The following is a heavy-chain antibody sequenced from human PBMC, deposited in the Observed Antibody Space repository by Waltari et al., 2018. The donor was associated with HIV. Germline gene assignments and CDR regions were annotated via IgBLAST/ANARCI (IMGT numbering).Heavy chain of an antibody. V-gene: IGHV5-51*03. J-gene: IGHJ4*02. D-gene: IGHD3-22*01. CDR3: AGLTPPNNYEDS. CDR2: IYPGDSVT. Sequence: EVQLVQSGAEVKKPGESLKISCKGPGHSFSGHWIGWVRQMPGKGLEWMGIIYPGDSVTRYSPSCEGQVTISADKSINTAYRQWNSLKASDTAKYYCAGLTPPNNYEDSWGQGTQFTVST. CDR1: GHSFSGHW.